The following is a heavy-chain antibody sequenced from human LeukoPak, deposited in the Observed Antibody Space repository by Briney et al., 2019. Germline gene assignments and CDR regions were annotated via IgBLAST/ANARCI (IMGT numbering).Heavy chain of an antibody. D-gene: IGHD2-15*01. Sequence: PSETLSLTCTVSGGSISSYYWSWIRQPPGKGLEWIGYIYCSGSTNYNPSLKSRVTISVDTSKNQFSLKLSSVTAADTAVYYCARASFGGSFDYWGQGTLVTVSS. CDR2: IYCSGST. CDR1: GGSISSYY. V-gene: IGHV4-59*01. J-gene: IGHJ4*02. CDR3: ARASFGGSFDY.